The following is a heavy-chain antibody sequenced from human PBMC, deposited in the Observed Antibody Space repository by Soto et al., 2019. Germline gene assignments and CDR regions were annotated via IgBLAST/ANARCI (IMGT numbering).Heavy chain of an antibody. V-gene: IGHV4-61*01. Sequence: QVQLQESGPGLVKPSETLSLTCNVSGGSVTAGTYYWSWIRQPPGKALEWIGYMFYSGSTKYNPSLKSRVPISVDAPKNQSSLRLTSVTAADTAVYYCARKDGRWYFDVWGRGTLVSVSS. J-gene: IGHJ2*01. CDR2: MFYSGST. CDR1: GGSVTAGTYY. CDR3: ARKDGRWYFDV.